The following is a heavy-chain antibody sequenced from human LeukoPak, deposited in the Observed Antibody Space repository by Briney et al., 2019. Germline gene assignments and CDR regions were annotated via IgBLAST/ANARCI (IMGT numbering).Heavy chain of an antibody. Sequence: PGGSLRLSCAASGFIFSSYAMHWVRQASGKGLEWVAVISYDGRIKNNADSVKGRFTISRDNSKNTLYLQMNSLRTEDTAVYYCARDQGSMGTLDYWGQGTLVTVSS. D-gene: IGHD7-27*01. CDR3: ARDQGSMGTLDY. CDR2: ISYDGRIK. J-gene: IGHJ4*02. V-gene: IGHV3-30*04. CDR1: GFIFSSYA.